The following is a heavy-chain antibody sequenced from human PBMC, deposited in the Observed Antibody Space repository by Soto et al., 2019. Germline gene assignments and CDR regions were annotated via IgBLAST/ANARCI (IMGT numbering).Heavy chain of an antibody. CDR3: AIDRWSGEVFDI. CDR2: IIPMLGIR. V-gene: IGHV1-69*08. D-gene: IGHD2-21*01. CDR1: GGTFSTYS. J-gene: IGHJ3*02. Sequence: QVQLVQSGAEVKKPGSSVKVSCKDSGGTFSTYSMFWVRQAPGQGLEWMGRIIPMLGIRNYAQRFQDRVMITADKTTATAHMALSSLRSEDTALYYCAIDRWSGEVFDIWGQGTMVTVSS.